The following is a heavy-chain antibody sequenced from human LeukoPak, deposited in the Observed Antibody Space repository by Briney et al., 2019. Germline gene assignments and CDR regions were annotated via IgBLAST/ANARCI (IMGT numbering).Heavy chain of an antibody. V-gene: IGHV3-21*01. CDR3: ARTHDYGDYEGDY. Sequence: GGSLRLSCAASGFTFSSYSMNWVRQAPGKGLEWVSSISSSSSYIYYADSVKGRFTTSRDNAKNSLYLQMNSLRAEDTAVYYCARTHDYGDYEGDYWGQGTLVTVSS. D-gene: IGHD4-17*01. CDR1: GFTFSSYS. CDR2: ISSSSSYI. J-gene: IGHJ4*02.